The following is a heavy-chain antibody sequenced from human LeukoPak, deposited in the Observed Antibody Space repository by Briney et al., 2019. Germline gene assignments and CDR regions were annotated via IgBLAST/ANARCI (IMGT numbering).Heavy chain of an antibody. CDR3: ARRHSSGWSFDL. CDR1: GGSISFYY. J-gene: IGHJ2*01. D-gene: IGHD6-19*01. V-gene: IGHV4-59*08. Sequence: KPSETLSLTCTVSGGSISFYYWSWVRQPPGKGLEWIGYIYYSGTSNYNPSLKSRGTISVDTYKNQFSLKLSSVTAADTAVYYCARRHSSGWSFDLLGRGTLVTVSS. CDR2: IYYSGTS.